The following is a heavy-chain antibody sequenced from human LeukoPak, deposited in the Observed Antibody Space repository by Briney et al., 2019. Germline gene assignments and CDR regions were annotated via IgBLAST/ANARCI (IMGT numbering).Heavy chain of an antibody. CDR1: GFTFSSYS. V-gene: IGHV3-21*01. CDR3: ARDTYYCDSSGYKPGEIDY. J-gene: IGHJ4*02. CDR2: ISSSSSYI. D-gene: IGHD3-22*01. Sequence: GGSLRLSCAASGFTFSSYSMNWVRQAPGKGPEWVSSISSSSSYIYYADSVKGRFTISRDNAKNSLYLQMNSLRAEDTAVYYCARDTYYCDSSGYKPGEIDYWGQGTLVTVSS.